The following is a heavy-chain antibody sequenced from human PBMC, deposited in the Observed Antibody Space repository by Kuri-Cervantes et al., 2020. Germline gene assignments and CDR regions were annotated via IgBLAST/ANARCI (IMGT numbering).Heavy chain of an antibody. V-gene: IGHV3-11*04. CDR2: ISSSSSTI. CDR3: ARDRPYYYDSSGYWDY. CDR1: GFTFSDYY. D-gene: IGHD3-22*01. Sequence: GGSLRLSCAASGFTFSDYYMSWIRQAPGKGLEWVSYISSSSSTIYYADSVKGRFTISRDNAKNSLYLQMNSLRDEDTAVYYCARDRPYYYDSSGYWDYWGQGTLVTVSS. J-gene: IGHJ4*02.